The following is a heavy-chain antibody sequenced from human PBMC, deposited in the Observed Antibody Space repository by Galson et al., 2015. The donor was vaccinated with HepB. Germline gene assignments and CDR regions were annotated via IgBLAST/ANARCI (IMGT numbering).Heavy chain of an antibody. CDR3: AKETGTTGTFDI. CDR2: ISWNSGGI. Sequence: SCAASEFTFDDYAMHWVRQAPGKGLEWVSGISWNSGGIGYADSMKGRFTISRDNAKNSLYLQMNSLRAEDTALYYCAKETGTTGTFDIWGQGTTVTVSS. V-gene: IGHV3-9*01. D-gene: IGHD1-7*01. J-gene: IGHJ3*02. CDR1: EFTFDDYA.